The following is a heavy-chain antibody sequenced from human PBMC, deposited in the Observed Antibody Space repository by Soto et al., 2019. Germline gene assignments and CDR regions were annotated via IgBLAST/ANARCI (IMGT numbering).Heavy chain of an antibody. CDR3: AKDWGTGYCSGGSCYFNWFDP. V-gene: IGHV3-23*01. CDR2: ISGSGGST. CDR1: GFTFSSYA. J-gene: IGHJ5*02. Sequence: EVQLLESGGGLVQPGGSLRLSCAASGFTFSSYAMSWVRQAPGKGLEWVSAISGSGGSTYYADSVKGRFTISRDNSKNMLYLQTNSLRAEDTAVYYCAKDWGTGYCSGGSCYFNWFDPWGQGTLVTVSS. D-gene: IGHD2-15*01.